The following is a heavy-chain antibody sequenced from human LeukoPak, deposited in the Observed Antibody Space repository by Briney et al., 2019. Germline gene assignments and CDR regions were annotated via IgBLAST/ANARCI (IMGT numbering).Heavy chain of an antibody. J-gene: IGHJ6*02. D-gene: IGHD6-13*01. Sequence: TGGSLRLSCAASGFTFSSYAMSWVRQAPGKGLEWVSAISGSGGSTYYADSVKGRFTISRDNAKNTLYLQMNSLRAEDTAVYYCARGRPDSSSWLANYYYYYGMDVWGQGTTVTVSS. CDR2: ISGSGGST. CDR3: ARGRPDSSSWLANYYYYYGMDV. V-gene: IGHV3-23*01. CDR1: GFTFSSYA.